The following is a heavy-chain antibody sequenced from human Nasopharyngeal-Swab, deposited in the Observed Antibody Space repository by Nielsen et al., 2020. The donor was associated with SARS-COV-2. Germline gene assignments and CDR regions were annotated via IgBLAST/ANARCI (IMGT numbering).Heavy chain of an antibody. CDR2: IYHSGST. J-gene: IGHJ4*02. D-gene: IGHD3-10*01. CDR1: GYSISSGYY. CDR3: ARDADYHGSGSYLGY. V-gene: IGHV4-38-2*02. Sequence: SETLSLTCAVSGYSISSGYYWGWIRQPPGKGLEWIGSIYHSGSTYYNPSLKSRVTISVDTSKNQFSLKLSSVTAADTAVYYCARDADYHGSGSYLGYWGQGTLVTVSS.